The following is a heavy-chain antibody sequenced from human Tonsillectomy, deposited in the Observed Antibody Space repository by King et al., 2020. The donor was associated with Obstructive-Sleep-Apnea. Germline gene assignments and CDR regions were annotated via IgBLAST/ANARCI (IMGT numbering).Heavy chain of an antibody. D-gene: IGHD4-17*01. Sequence: VQLVQSGGGVVQPGRSLRLSCAASGFTFSDHGMHWVRQAPGKGLEWVAVIWYDGSSQHYVDSVKGRFTVSRDNSKNTLYLEMNSLRVEDTAIYYCAKDATVATWYRIFDYWGQGTLVTVSS. CDR3: AKDATVATWYRIFDY. V-gene: IGHV3-33*06. CDR2: IWYDGSSQ. J-gene: IGHJ4*02. CDR1: GFTFSDHG.